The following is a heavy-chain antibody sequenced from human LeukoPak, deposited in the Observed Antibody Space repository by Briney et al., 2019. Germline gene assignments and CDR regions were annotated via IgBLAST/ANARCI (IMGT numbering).Heavy chain of an antibody. Sequence: GGSLRLSCAASGFTFSSYSMNWVRQAPGKGLEWVSLIYSGGSTYYADPVKGRFTISRDNSKNTQYLQMNSLRAEDTAVYYCARGRKITMLRGVIGLKYYMDVWGKGTTVTISS. CDR3: ARGRKITMLRGVIGLKYYMDV. V-gene: IGHV3-66*01. D-gene: IGHD3-10*01. J-gene: IGHJ6*03. CDR1: GFTFSSYS. CDR2: IYSGGST.